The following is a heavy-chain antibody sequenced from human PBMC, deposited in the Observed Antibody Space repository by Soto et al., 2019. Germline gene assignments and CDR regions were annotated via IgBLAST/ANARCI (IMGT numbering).Heavy chain of an antibody. J-gene: IGHJ3*02. CDR3: ARDSPYGDYESGAFDI. V-gene: IGHV3-21*01. CDR2: ISSSSSYI. D-gene: IGHD4-17*01. CDR1: GFTFSSYS. Sequence: EVQLVESGGGLVKPGGSLRLSCAASGFTFSSYSMNWVRQAPGKGLEWVSSISSSSSYIYYADSVKGRFTISRDNAKNSQYLQMNSLRAEDTAVYCCARDSPYGDYESGAFDIWGQGTMVTVSS.